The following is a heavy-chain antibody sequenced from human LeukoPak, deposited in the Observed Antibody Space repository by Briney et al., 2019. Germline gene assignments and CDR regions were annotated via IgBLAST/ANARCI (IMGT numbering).Heavy chain of an antibody. D-gene: IGHD4-17*01. Sequence: GGSLRLSCVASGFPLSSYTLSWVRQAPGKGLEWVSAISGSSPATYYSGSVKGRFTISRDNSKNTLYLQMNSLRAEDTAVYYCAKERQAGDYFTSDHWGQGTLVTVSS. CDR2: ISGSSPAT. CDR3: AKERQAGDYFTSDH. J-gene: IGHJ4*02. V-gene: IGHV3-23*01. CDR1: GFPLSSYT.